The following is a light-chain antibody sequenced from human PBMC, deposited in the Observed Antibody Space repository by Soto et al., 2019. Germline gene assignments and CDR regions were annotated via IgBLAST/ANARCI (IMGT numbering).Light chain of an antibody. Sequence: DIPLTQSPSTLSASVGDRITITCRASQSISSWLAWYQQKPGKAPKLLIYTTSSLESGVPSRFSGSGSGTEFTLTISSLQPDDFATYYCQHYKDYSWTFGQGTKVEIK. V-gene: IGKV1-5*03. J-gene: IGKJ1*01. CDR3: QHYKDYSWT. CDR1: QSISSW. CDR2: TTS.